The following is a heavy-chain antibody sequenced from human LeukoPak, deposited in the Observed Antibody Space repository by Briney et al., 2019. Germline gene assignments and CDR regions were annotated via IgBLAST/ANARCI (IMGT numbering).Heavy chain of an antibody. CDR2: INPSGGST. J-gene: IGHJ4*02. CDR3: ARQRKYYYDSSGYYDY. D-gene: IGHD3-22*01. Sequence: ASVKVSCKASGYTFTSYYMHWVRQAPGQGLEWMGIINPSGGSTSYAQKFQGGVTMTRDTSTSTVYMELSSLRSEDTAVCYCARQRKYYYDSSGYYDYWGQGTLVTVSS. CDR1: GYTFTSYY. V-gene: IGHV1-46*01.